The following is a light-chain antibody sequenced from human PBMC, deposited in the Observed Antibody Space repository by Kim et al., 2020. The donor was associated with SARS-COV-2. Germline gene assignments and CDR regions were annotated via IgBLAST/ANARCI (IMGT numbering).Light chain of an antibody. V-gene: IGLV1-47*01. Sequence: ELTQPPSASGTPGQRVTISCSGSSSNIGSNYVYWYQQLPGTAPKLLIYRNNQRPSGVPDRFSGSKSGTSASLAISGLRSEDEADYYCAAWDDSLSAWVFGGGAQLTVL. CDR1: SSNIGSNY. J-gene: IGLJ3*02. CDR3: AAWDDSLSAWV. CDR2: RNN.